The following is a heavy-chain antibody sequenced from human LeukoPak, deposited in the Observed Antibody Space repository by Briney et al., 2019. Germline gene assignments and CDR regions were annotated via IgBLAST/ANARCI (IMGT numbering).Heavy chain of an antibody. V-gene: IGHV4-30-4*01. J-gene: IGHJ4*02. Sequence: MASETLSLTCTVSGGSISSGDYYWSWIRQPPGKGLEWIGYIYYSGSTYYNPSLKSRVTISVDTSKNQFSLKLSSVTAADTAVYYCAREAGSGYYPDYWGQGTLVTVSS. CDR3: AREAGSGYYPDY. CDR1: GGSISSGDYY. CDR2: IYYSGST. D-gene: IGHD3-22*01.